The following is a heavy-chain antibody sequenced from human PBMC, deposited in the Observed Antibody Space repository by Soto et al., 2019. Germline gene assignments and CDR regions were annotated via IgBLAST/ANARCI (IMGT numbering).Heavy chain of an antibody. V-gene: IGHV3-23*01. J-gene: IGHJ6*03. CDR1: GFTFSSYA. CDR3: AKTEGYCSSTSCYYYYMDV. D-gene: IGHD2-2*01. Sequence: EVQLLESGGGLVQPGGSLRLSCAASGFTFSSYAMSWVRQAPGKGLEWVSVISGSGGSTYYADSVKGRFTISRDNSKNKLYLQMNSLRAEDTAVYYCAKTEGYCSSTSCYYYYMDVWGKGTTVTVSS. CDR2: ISGSGGST.